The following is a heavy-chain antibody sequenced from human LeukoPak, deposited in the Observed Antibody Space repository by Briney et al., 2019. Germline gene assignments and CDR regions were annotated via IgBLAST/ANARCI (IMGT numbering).Heavy chain of an antibody. CDR3: ARRSGDY. CDR1: GGSFSGYY. J-gene: IGHJ4*02. D-gene: IGHD3-10*01. CDR2: INHSGST. V-gene: IGHV4-34*01. Sequence: SETLSLTRAVYGGSFSGYYWSWIRQPPGKGLEWIGEINHSGSTNYNPSLKSRVTILVDTSKDQFSLKLSSVTAADTAVYYCARRSGDYWGQGTLVTVSS.